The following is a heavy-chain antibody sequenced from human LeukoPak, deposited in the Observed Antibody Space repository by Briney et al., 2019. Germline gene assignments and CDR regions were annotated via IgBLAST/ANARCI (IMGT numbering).Heavy chain of an antibody. Sequence: GGSLRLSCAASGFTFPSYAMSWVRQAPGKGLEWVSGITNSGGNTYYADSVKGRFTISRDNSKSTLYLQMNSLRAEDTAVFYCAKGGQTDRFDYWGQGALVTVSS. D-gene: IGHD5-12*01. CDR1: GFTFPSYA. CDR3: AKGGQTDRFDY. CDR2: ITNSGGNT. J-gene: IGHJ4*02. V-gene: IGHV3-23*01.